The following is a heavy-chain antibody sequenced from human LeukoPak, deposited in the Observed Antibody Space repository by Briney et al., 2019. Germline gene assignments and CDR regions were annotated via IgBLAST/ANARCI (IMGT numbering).Heavy chain of an antibody. CDR2: IYYSGST. CDR3: ARALRTALKTYYYDGSGTYFDY. Sequence: SETLSLTCTVSGGSISSSSYYWGWIRQPPGKGLEWIGSIYYSGSTYYNPSLKSRVTISVDTSKNQFSLQLSSVTAADTAVYYCARALRTALKTYYYDGSGTYFDYWGQGTLVTVSS. D-gene: IGHD3-22*01. J-gene: IGHJ4*02. V-gene: IGHV4-39*07. CDR1: GGSISSSSYY.